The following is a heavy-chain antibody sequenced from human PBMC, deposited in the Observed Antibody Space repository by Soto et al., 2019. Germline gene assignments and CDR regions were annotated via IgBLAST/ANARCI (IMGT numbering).Heavy chain of an antibody. V-gene: IGHV4-30-2*01. CDR3: AREAGKGWFDP. CDR2: IYHSGST. D-gene: IGHD3-10*01. Sequence: SETLSLTFAVSGGSISSGGYSWSWIRQPPGKGLEWIGYIYHSGSTYYNPSLKSRVTISVDRSKNQFSLKLSSVTAADTAVYYCAREAGKGWFDPWGQGTLVTVSS. CDR1: GGSISSGGYS. J-gene: IGHJ5*02.